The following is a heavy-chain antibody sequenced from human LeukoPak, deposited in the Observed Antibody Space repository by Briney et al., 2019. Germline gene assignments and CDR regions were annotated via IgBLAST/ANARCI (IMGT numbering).Heavy chain of an antibody. CDR1: GASISTYY. D-gene: IGHD6-19*01. CDR2: LFFGGST. V-gene: IGHV4-59*01. J-gene: IGHJ4*02. Sequence: SETLSLTCTVSGASISTYYWSWIRQPPGKGLEWIGYLFFGGSTNYNPSLKSRVSISSDTSKNQLSLKLTSVTATDTAVYYCARAGGGWSFDYLGQGTLVTVSS. CDR3: ARAGGGWSFDY.